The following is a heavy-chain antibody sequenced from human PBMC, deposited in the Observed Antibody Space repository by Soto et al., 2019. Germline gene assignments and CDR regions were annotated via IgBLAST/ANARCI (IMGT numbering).Heavy chain of an antibody. Sequence: PSETLSLTCTVSGGSISSSSYYWGWIRQPPGKGLEWIGSIYYSGSTYYNPSLKSRVTISVDTSKNQFSLELSSVTAADTAVYYCATGSGGSSNWFDPWGQGTPVTVSS. J-gene: IGHJ5*02. CDR3: ATGSGGSSNWFDP. CDR2: IYYSGST. D-gene: IGHD2-15*01. V-gene: IGHV4-39*01. CDR1: GGSISSSSYY.